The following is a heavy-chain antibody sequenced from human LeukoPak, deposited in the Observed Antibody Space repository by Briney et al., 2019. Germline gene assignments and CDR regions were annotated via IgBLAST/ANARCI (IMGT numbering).Heavy chain of an antibody. CDR2: IYYSGST. CDR3: ARDTQTYYYGSGSYYYFDY. D-gene: IGHD3-10*01. CDR1: GGSISSSSYY. J-gene: IGHJ4*02. V-gene: IGHV4-39*07. Sequence: SETLSLTCTVSGGSISSSSYYWGWIRQPPGKGLEWIGSIYYSGSTYYNPSLKSRVTISVDTSKNQFSLKLSSVTAADTAVYYCARDTQTYYYGSGSYYYFDYWGQGTLVTVSS.